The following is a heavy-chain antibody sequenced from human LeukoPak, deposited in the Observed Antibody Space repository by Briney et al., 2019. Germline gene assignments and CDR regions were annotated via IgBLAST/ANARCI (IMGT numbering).Heavy chain of an antibody. V-gene: IGHV3-23*01. CDR1: GFTFSDYY. CDR3: AKVLSSYYDSSGHDAFDI. J-gene: IGHJ3*02. Sequence: GGSLRLSCAASGFTFSDYYMSWVRQAPGKGLEWVSAISGSGGSTYYADSVKGRFTISRDNSKNTLYLQMNSLRAEDTAVYYCAKVLSSYYDSSGHDAFDIWGQGTMVTVSS. D-gene: IGHD3-22*01. CDR2: ISGSGGST.